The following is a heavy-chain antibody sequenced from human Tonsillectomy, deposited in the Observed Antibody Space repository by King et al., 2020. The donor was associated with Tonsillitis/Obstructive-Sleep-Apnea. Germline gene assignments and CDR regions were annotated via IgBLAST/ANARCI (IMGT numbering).Heavy chain of an antibody. D-gene: IGHD3-16*01. CDR1: GGSISSYY. CDR2: IFYSGST. CDR3: ARFLPAWGAFDI. Sequence: VQLQESGPGLVKPSETLSLTCTVSGGSISSYYWSWIRQPPGKGLEWIGYIFYSGSTNYNPSLKSRVTISVDTSKNQFSLKLSSVTAADTAVYYCARFLPAWGAFDIWGQGTMVTVSS. V-gene: IGHV4-59*01. J-gene: IGHJ3*02.